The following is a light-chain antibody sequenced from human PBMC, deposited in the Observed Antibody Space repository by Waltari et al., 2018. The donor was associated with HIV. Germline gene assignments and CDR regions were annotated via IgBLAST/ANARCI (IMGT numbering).Light chain of an antibody. CDR2: EVT. Sequence: QSALAQPASVSDSPGQSITISCTGTSSDVGNYNLVSWYQQHPGKVPKLILYEVTKRPSGVSNRFSGSKSGNTASLTISGLQAEDEADYYCCSYAASRSVVFGGGTKLTVL. CDR3: CSYAASRSVV. V-gene: IGLV2-23*02. J-gene: IGLJ2*01. CDR1: SSDVGNYNL.